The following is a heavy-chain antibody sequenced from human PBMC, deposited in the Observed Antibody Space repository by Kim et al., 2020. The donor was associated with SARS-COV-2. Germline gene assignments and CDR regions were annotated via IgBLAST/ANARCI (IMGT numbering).Heavy chain of an antibody. D-gene: IGHD4-4*01. V-gene: IGHV3-9*01. CDR3: AKGPDYSYYFDY. Sequence: GGSLSLSCAASGFTFDDYAMHWVRQAPGKGLEWVSGISWNSGSIGYADSVKGRFTISRDNAKNSLYLQMNSLRAEDTALYYCAKGPDYSYYFDYWGQGTLVTVSS. J-gene: IGHJ4*02. CDR2: ISWNSGSI. CDR1: GFTFDDYA.